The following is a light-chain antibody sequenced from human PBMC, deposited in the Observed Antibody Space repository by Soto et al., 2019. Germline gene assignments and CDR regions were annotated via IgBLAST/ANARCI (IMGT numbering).Light chain of an antibody. J-gene: IGKJ2*01. Sequence: EIVMTQSPATLSVSPGERATLSCRASQSVSSNLAWYQQKPGQAPRLLIYGASTRATGIPARFSGSGSGREFTLNISSLQSEDFAVYYCQQYNNWPPKYTFGQGTKLEIK. CDR3: QQYNNWPPKYT. V-gene: IGKV3-15*01. CDR2: GAS. CDR1: QSVSSN.